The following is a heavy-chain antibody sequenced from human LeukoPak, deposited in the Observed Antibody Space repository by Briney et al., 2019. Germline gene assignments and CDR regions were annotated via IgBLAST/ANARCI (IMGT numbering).Heavy chain of an antibody. Sequence: SETLSLTCTVSGGSISSYYWSWIRQPPGKGLEWIGYIYYSGSTNYNPSLKRRVTISVDTSKNQFSLKLSSVTAADTAVYYCARGAHRDYYDSSGYYFVYWGQGTLVTVSS. D-gene: IGHD3-22*01. J-gene: IGHJ4*02. V-gene: IGHV4-59*01. CDR1: GGSISSYY. CDR2: IYYSGST. CDR3: ARGAHRDYYDSSGYYFVY.